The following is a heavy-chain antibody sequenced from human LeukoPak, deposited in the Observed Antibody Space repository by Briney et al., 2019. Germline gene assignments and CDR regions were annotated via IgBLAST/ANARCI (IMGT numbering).Heavy chain of an antibody. D-gene: IGHD2-2*01. CDR3: ASKYCSSTSCSLVVDY. V-gene: IGHV4-4*02. CDR1: VGSICVSNG. Sequence: SETLSLTCAVSVGSICVSNGWSWARQRPGKGLGWSEENYHSGSTNYNLSLRRIVTISVDTTKNQFSLKISSVTAADTAVYYCASKYCSSTSCSLVVDYWGQGTLVTVSS. J-gene: IGHJ4*02. CDR2: NYHSGST.